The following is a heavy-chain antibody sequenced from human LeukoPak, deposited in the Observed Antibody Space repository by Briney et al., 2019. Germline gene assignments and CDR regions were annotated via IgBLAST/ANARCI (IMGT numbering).Heavy chain of an antibody. CDR3: ARRSRRWITYSS. CDR2: INLNSGGT. Sequence: ASVKVSCTASGYTFTCYYMHWVRQAPGQGLEWMGWINLNSGGTNYAQKFQGRVTMTRDTSISTAYMELSRLRSDDTAVYYCARRSRRWITYSSWGQGTLVTVSS. D-gene: IGHD6-13*01. V-gene: IGHV1-2*02. CDR1: GYTFTCYY. J-gene: IGHJ4*02.